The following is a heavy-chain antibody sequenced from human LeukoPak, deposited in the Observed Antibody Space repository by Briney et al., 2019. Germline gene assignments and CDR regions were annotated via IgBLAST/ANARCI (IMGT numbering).Heavy chain of an antibody. J-gene: IGHJ4*02. Sequence: PSETLSLTCTVSGYSISIGYYWGWIRQPPGKGLEWIGSIYHSGNTYYNPSLRSRVTISVDTSKKQFSLKLSSVTAADTAVYYCARGNYWGQGTLVTVSS. CDR2: IYHSGNT. CDR3: ARGNY. V-gene: IGHV4-38-2*02. CDR1: GYSISIGYY.